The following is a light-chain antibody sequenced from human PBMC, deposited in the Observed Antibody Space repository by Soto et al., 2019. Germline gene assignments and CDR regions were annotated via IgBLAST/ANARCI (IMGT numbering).Light chain of an antibody. Sequence: QSVLTQPPSASGTPGQRVTISCSGSSSNIGNNYLYWYQQVPGTAPKLLIYRNNYRPSGVPDRFSGSKSGTFASLVISGLRSEDEADYYCAVWDDSLSAWVFGGGTKFTVL. CDR2: RNN. CDR3: AVWDDSLSAWV. J-gene: IGLJ3*02. CDR1: SSNIGNNY. V-gene: IGLV1-47*01.